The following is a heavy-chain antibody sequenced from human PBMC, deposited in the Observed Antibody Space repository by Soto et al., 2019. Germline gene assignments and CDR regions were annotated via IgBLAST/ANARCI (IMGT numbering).Heavy chain of an antibody. Sequence: QVQLQESGPGLVKPSETLSLTCTVSGGSISSYYWSWIRQPPGKGLEWIGYIYYSGSTNYNPSLKSRVTISVDTSKNQFSLKLSSVTAADTAVYSCARRQGYCSGGSSSRAFDIWGQGTMVTVSS. CDR2: IYYSGST. J-gene: IGHJ3*02. D-gene: IGHD2-15*01. CDR1: GGSISSYY. CDR3: ARRQGYCSGGSSSRAFDI. V-gene: IGHV4-59*01.